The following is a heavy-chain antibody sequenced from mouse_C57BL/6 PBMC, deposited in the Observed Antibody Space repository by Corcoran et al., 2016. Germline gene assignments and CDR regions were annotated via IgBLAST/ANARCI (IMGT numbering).Heavy chain of an antibody. CDR2: IYPGSGNT. D-gene: IGHD2-2*01. Sequence: QVQLQQSGPELVKPVASVKISCKASGYSFTSYYIHWVKQRPGQGLEWIGWIYPGSGNTKYNEKFKGKATLTADTSSSTAYMQLSSLTSEDSAVYYCAGPYGYDEDVDYWGQGTTLTVSS. CDR1: GYSFTSYY. V-gene: IGHV1-66*01. J-gene: IGHJ2*01. CDR3: AGPYGYDEDVDY.